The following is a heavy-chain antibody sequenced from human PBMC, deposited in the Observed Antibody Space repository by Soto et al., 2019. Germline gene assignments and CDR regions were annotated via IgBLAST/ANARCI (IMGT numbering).Heavy chain of an antibody. V-gene: IGHV1-69*13. Sequence: SVKVSCKASGGTFSSYAISWVRQAPGQGLEWMGGIIPIFGTADYAQKFQGRVTITADESTSTAYMELSSLRSEDTAVYYCATHWTGVPRYYYGMDVWGQGTTVTVSS. CDR3: ATHWTGVPRYYYGMDV. CDR2: IIPIFGTA. J-gene: IGHJ6*02. CDR1: GGTFSSYA. D-gene: IGHD2-8*02.